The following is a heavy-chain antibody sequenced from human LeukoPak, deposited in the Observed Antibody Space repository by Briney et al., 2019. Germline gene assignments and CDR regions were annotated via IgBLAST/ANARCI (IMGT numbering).Heavy chain of an antibody. J-gene: IGHJ4*02. CDR1: GYSFTSQY. V-gene: IGHV1-46*01. CDR2: INPSGGST. CDR3: ARSPYEYGSVGY. Sequence: ASVKVSCKASGYSFTSQYMHWVRQAPGQGLEWMGIINPSGGSTTYAQKFQGRVTMTRDTSTSTVYMELSSLRSEDTAVHYCARSPYEYGSVGYWGQGTLVTVSS. D-gene: IGHD6-19*01.